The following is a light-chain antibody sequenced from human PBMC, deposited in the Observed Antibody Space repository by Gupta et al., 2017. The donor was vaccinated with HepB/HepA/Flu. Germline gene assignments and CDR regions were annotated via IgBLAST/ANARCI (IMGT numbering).Light chain of an antibody. CDR1: SSDVGGYNY. CDR3: SSYTSSSTLGV. V-gene: IGLV2-14*03. Sequence: QSALTQPASVSGSPGRSITISCTGTSSDVGGYNYVSWYQQPPGKAPKLMMYDVSDRPSGVSNRFSGSKSGNTASLTISGLQAEDEADYYCSSYTSSSTLGVLGTGTKVTVL. CDR2: DVS. J-gene: IGLJ1*01.